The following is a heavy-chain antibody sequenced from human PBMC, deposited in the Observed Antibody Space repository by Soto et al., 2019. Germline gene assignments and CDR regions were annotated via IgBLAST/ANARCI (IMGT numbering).Heavy chain of an antibody. V-gene: IGHV3-30-3*01. CDR2: ISYDGSNK. Sequence: HPGGSLRLSCAASGVTFSSYAMHWVRQAPGKGLEWVAVISYDGSNKYYADSVKGRFTISKDNSKNTLYLQMNSLRAEDKAVYYCARPIHVGRRYSSSRLYPSSYGMDVWGQGTTVTVSS. D-gene: IGHD6-13*01. CDR1: GVTFSSYA. CDR3: ARPIHVGRRYSSSRLYPSSYGMDV. J-gene: IGHJ6*02.